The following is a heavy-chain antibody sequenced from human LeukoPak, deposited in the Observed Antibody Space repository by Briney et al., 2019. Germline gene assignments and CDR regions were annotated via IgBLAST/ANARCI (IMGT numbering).Heavy chain of an antibody. Sequence: SETLSLTCAVYGGSFSGYYWSWIRQPPGKGLEWIGEINHTGSTNYNPSLKSRVTISVDTSKNQFSLKLSSVTAADTAVYYCARVPALRVVTTPTYFDFWGQGTLVTVSS. CDR3: ARVPALRVVTTPTYFDF. V-gene: IGHV4-34*01. D-gene: IGHD2-21*02. J-gene: IGHJ4*02. CDR2: INHTGST. CDR1: GGSFSGYY.